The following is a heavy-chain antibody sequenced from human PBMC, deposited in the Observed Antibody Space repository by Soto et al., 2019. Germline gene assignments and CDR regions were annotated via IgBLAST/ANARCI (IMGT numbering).Heavy chain of an antibody. D-gene: IGHD3-22*01. CDR1: GGSFSSYA. Sequence: GTSVKVSCEASGGSFSSYAISWVRQAPGQGLEWMGGIIPIFGTANYAQKFQGRVTITADESTSTAYMELSSLRSEDTAVYYCARDRYYDSSGYYYGPWFDPWGQGTLVTVSS. V-gene: IGHV1-69*13. CDR2: IIPIFGTA. CDR3: ARDRYYDSSGYYYGPWFDP. J-gene: IGHJ5*02.